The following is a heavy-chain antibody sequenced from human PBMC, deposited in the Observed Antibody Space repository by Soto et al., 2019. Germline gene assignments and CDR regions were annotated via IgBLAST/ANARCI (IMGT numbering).Heavy chain of an antibody. CDR3: AKNPGYYYDSTGYHFDY. D-gene: IGHD3-22*01. Sequence: SLRISRAAPGFTLSKYSISWVPPAPGKGLEWVSAISYGGGTTYYADSVKGRFTISRDNSKNTLYLQMNSLRAEDTAVYYCAKNPGYYYDSTGYHFDYWGQGTLVTVPS. V-gene: IGHV3-23*01. CDR2: ISYGGGTT. J-gene: IGHJ4*02. CDR1: GFTLSKYS.